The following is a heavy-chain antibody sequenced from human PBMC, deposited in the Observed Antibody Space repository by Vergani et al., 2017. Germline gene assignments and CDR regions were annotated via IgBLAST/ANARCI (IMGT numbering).Heavy chain of an antibody. J-gene: IGHJ3*02. D-gene: IGHD3-3*01. CDR2: ISGSGGST. CDR1: GFTFSSYA. V-gene: IGHV3-23*01. Sequence: EVQLLESGGGLVQPGGSLRLSCAASGFTFSSYAMSWVRQAPGKGLEWVSAISGSGGSTYYADSVKGRFTISRDNSKNTLYLQMNSLRAEDTAVYYCAKGYPDPRITIFGVVTDDAFDIWGQGTRVTVSS. CDR3: AKGYPDPRITIFGVVTDDAFDI.